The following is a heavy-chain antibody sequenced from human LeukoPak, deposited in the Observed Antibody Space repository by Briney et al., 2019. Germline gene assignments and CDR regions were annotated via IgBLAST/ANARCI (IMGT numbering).Heavy chain of an antibody. Sequence: SETLSLTCTVSGGSISSYYWSWIRQPPGKGLEWIGYIYTSGSTNYNPSLKSRVTISVDTSKNQFSLKLSSVTAADTAVYYCARWGYCSSTSCQGHWFDPWGQGTLVTVSS. J-gene: IGHJ5*02. CDR1: GGSISSYY. V-gene: IGHV4-4*09. CDR2: IYTSGST. CDR3: ARWGYCSSTSCQGHWFDP. D-gene: IGHD2-2*01.